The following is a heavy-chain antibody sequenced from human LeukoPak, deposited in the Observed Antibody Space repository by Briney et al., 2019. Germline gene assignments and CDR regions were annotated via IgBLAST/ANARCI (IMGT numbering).Heavy chain of an antibody. D-gene: IGHD4-23*01. J-gene: IGHJ6*03. CDR1: GYTFTGYY. Sequence: ASVKVSCKASGYTFTGYYMHWVRQAPGQGLEWMGWINPNSGGTNYAQKFQGRVTMTRDTSISTAYMELSRLRSDDTAVYYCARASPYGGNSRYPSQGYYYYYMDVWGKGTTVTVSS. CDR3: ARASPYGGNSRYPSQGYYYYYMDV. V-gene: IGHV1-2*02. CDR2: INPNSGGT.